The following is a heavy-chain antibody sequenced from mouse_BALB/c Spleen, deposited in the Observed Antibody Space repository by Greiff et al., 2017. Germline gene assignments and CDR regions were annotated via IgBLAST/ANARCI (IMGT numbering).Heavy chain of an antibody. CDR2: IWSGGST. CDR1: GFSLTSYG. J-gene: IGHJ1*01. CDR3: ARDYEGYWYFDV. D-gene: IGHD2-4*01. Sequence: QVHVKQSGPGLVQPSQSLSITCTVSGFSLTSYGVHWVRQSPGKGLEWLGVIWSGGSTDYNAAFISRLSISKDNSKSQVFFKMNSLQANDTAIYYCARDYEGYWYFDVWGAGTTVTVSS. V-gene: IGHV2-2*02.